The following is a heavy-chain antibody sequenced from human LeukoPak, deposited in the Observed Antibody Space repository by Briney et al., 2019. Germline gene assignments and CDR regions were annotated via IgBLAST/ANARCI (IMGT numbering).Heavy chain of an antibody. V-gene: IGHV4-4*02. CDR3: ARHRAYSSSSPFDY. Sequence: SGTLSLTCGVSGGSISGTNWWSWVRQPPGQGLEWIGYIYYTGSTNYNPSLKSRVTMFVDMSKNQFSLRLSSVTAADTAVYYCARHRAYSSSSPFDYWGQGTLVTVSS. CDR1: GGSISGTNW. CDR2: IYYTGST. J-gene: IGHJ4*02. D-gene: IGHD6-6*01.